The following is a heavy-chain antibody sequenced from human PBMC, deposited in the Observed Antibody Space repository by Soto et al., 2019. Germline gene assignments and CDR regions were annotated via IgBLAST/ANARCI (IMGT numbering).Heavy chain of an antibody. J-gene: IGHJ4*02. CDR1: GFTFSSYG. V-gene: IGHV3-30*18. CDR3: AKDAYYDSRGYFDY. CDR2: ISYDGSNK. Sequence: GGSLRLSCAASGFTFSSYGMHWVRQAPGKGLEWVAVISYDGSNKYYADSVKGRFTISRDNSKNTLYLQMNSLRAEDTAVYYCAKDAYYDSRGYFDYWGQGTLVTVSS. D-gene: IGHD3-22*01.